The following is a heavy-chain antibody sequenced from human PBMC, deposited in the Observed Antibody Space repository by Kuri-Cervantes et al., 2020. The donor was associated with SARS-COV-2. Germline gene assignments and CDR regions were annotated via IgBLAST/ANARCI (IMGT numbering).Heavy chain of an antibody. Sequence: TLSLTCTVSGGSISSYYWSWIRQPPGKALEWLARIDWDDDKYYSTSLKTRLTIPKDTSKNQVVLTMTNMDPVDTATYYCARFPITMIGQGLPRDHDAFDIWGQGTMVTVSS. D-gene: IGHD3-22*01. J-gene: IGHJ3*02. CDR1: GGSISSYYW. CDR3: ARFPITMIGQGLPRDHDAFDI. V-gene: IGHV2-70*11. CDR2: IDWDDDK.